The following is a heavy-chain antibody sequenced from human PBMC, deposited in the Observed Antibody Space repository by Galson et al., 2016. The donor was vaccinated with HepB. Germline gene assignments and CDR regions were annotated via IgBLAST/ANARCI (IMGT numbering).Heavy chain of an antibody. Sequence: SLRLSCAASGFIFGDHYIDWVRQAPGKGLEWVADITADGRGKFYVDSVKGRFTIARDNIKNSLYLQMNSLRAEDTAVYYCVRDDYLDVWGQGTMVIVSS. CDR1: GFIFGDHY. CDR2: ITADGRGK. V-gene: IGHV3-7*01. J-gene: IGHJ3*01. CDR3: VRDDYLDV. D-gene: IGHD4-11*01.